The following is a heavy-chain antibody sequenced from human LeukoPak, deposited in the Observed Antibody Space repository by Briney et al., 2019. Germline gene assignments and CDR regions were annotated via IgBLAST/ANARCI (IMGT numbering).Heavy chain of an antibody. CDR2: INHSGST. J-gene: IGHJ4*02. V-gene: IGHV4-34*01. CDR1: GGSFSGYY. CDR3: ARHRNYYGSGSYTPRDHFDY. Sequence: SETLSLTCAVYGGSFSGYYWSWIRQPPGKGLEWIGEINHSGSTSYNPSLKSRVTISVDTSKNQFSLKLSSVTAADTAVYYCARHRNYYGSGSYTPRDHFDYWGQGTLVTVSS. D-gene: IGHD3-10*01.